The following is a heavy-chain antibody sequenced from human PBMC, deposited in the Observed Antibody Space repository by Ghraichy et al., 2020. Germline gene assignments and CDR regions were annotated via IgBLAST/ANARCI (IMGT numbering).Heavy chain of an antibody. CDR1: GFTFSSYN. J-gene: IGHJ6*02. D-gene: IGHD3-10*01. Sequence: LSLTCAASGFTFSSYNMHWVRQAPGKGLEWVSYISSPSSTIYYADSVKGRFTISRDNARNSLFLQVNSLRDEDTAVYYCARDSYGSGRGYYGMDVCGQGTTVTVSS. V-gene: IGHV3-48*02. CDR2: ISSPSSTI. CDR3: ARDSYGSGRGYYGMDV.